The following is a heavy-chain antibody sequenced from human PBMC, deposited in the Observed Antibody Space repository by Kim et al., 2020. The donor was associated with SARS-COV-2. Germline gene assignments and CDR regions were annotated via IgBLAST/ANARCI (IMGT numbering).Heavy chain of an antibody. J-gene: IGHJ5*02. CDR3: ASLGLSRITMVRGPNWFDP. CDR1: GGTFSSYA. V-gene: IGHV1-69*13. Sequence: SVKVSCKASGGTFSSYAISWVRQAPGQGLEWMGGIIPIFGTANYAQKFQGRVTITADESTSTAYMELSSLRSEDTAVYYCASLGLSRITMVRGPNWFDPWGQGTLVTVSS. CDR2: IIPIFGTA. D-gene: IGHD3-10*01.